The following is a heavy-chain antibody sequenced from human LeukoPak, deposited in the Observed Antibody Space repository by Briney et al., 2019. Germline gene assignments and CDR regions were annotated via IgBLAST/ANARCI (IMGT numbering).Heavy chain of an antibody. CDR3: ATEVYYYMDV. CDR2: IKEDGSAK. J-gene: IGHJ6*03. Sequence: PGGSLRLSCAASGLTFSNYWMSWVRQAPGKGLEWVANIKEDGSAKYYVDSAKGRFTISRDNAKNSLYLQMNSLRAEDTAVYYCATEVYYYMDVWGKGTTVTVSS. V-gene: IGHV3-7*01. CDR1: GLTFSNYW.